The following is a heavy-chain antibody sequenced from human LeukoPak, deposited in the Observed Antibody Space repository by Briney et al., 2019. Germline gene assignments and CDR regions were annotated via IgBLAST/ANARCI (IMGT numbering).Heavy chain of an antibody. CDR3: ARDQTYINYYDSSGYYYGRRFDP. CDR2: INPNSGGT. CDR1: GYTFTGYY. J-gene: IGHJ5*02. V-gene: IGHV1-2*02. Sequence: GASVKVSCKASGYTFTGYYMHWVRQAPGQGLEWIGWINPNSGGTNYAQKFQGRVTMTRDTSISTAYMELSRLRSDDTAVYYCARDQTYINYYDSSGYYYGRRFDPWGQGTLVTVSS. D-gene: IGHD3-22*01.